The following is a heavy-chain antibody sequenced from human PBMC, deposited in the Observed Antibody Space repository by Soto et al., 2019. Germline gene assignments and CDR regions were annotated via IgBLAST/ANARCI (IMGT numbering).Heavy chain of an antibody. Sequence: GGSLRLSCAASGFTFDDYAMHWVRQAPGKGLEWVSGISWNSGSIGYADSVKGRFTISRDNAKNSLYLRMNSLRAEDTALYYCAKDVAMGDDAFDIWGQGTMVTVSS. V-gene: IGHV3-9*01. J-gene: IGHJ3*02. CDR3: AKDVAMGDDAFDI. CDR1: GFTFDDYA. CDR2: ISWNSGSI. D-gene: IGHD5-18*01.